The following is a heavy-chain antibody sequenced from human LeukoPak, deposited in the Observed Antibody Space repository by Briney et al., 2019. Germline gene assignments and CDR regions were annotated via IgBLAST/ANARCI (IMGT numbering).Heavy chain of an antibody. CDR2: ISGSGGST. CDR1: GFTFSSYA. CDR3: AKRTGYSYVRGPLDY. D-gene: IGHD5-18*01. J-gene: IGHJ4*02. Sequence: SGGSLRLSCAASGFTFSSYAMSWVRQAPGKGLEWVSAISGSGGSTYYADSVRGRFTISRDNSKNTLYLQMNSLRAEDTAVYYCAKRTGYSYVRGPLDYWGQGTLVTVSS. V-gene: IGHV3-23*01.